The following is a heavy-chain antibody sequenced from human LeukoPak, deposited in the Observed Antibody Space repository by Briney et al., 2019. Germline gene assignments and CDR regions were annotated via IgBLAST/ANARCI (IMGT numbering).Heavy chain of an antibody. CDR1: GFTLSGSA. Sequence: PGGSLRLSCAASGFTLSGSAMHWVRQASGKGLEWVGRIRSKANSYATAYAASVKGRFTISRDDSKNTAYLQMNSLKTEDTAVYYCTRRGSSGWSFDYWGQGTLVTVSS. D-gene: IGHD6-19*01. CDR2: IRSKANSYAT. V-gene: IGHV3-73*01. CDR3: TRRGSSGWSFDY. J-gene: IGHJ4*02.